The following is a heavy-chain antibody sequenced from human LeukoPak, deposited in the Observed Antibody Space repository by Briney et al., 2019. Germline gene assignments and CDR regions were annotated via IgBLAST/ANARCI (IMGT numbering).Heavy chain of an antibody. V-gene: IGHV5-51*01. CDR3: ARHRYCSSTSCLPDY. CDR1: GYSFTSYW. CDR2: IYPGDSDT. J-gene: IGHJ4*02. D-gene: IGHD2-2*01. Sequence: GESLKISCQGSGYSFTSYWIGWVRQVPGKGLEWMGIIYPGDSDTRYSPSFQGQVTISADKSISTAYLQWSSLKASDTAMYYCARHRYCSSTSCLPDYWGQGTLVTVSS.